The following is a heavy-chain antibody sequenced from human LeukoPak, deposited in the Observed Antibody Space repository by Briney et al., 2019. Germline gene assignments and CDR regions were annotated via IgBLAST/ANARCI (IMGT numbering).Heavy chain of an antibody. Sequence: GGSLRLSCAASGFTFSDYYMSWIRQAPGKGLEWVSYISSSGNTIYYADSVKGRFTISRDNAKNSLYLQMNSLRAEDTAVYYCARDGVLFGESVYYFDYWGQGALVTVSS. J-gene: IGHJ4*02. CDR2: ISSSGNTI. D-gene: IGHD3-10*02. CDR3: ARDGVLFGESVYYFDY. CDR1: GFTFSDYY. V-gene: IGHV3-11*04.